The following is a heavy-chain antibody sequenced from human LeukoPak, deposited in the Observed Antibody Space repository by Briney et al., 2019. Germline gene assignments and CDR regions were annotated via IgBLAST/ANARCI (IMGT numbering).Heavy chain of an antibody. J-gene: IGHJ4*02. Sequence: ASVKVSCKASGYTLTGYYMHWVRQAPGQGLEWMGWINPNSGGTNYAQKFQGRVTMTRDTSISTAYMELSRLRSDDTAVYYCARDRVVVPAAFDYWGQGTLVTVSS. V-gene: IGHV1-2*02. CDR1: GYTLTGYY. CDR2: INPNSGGT. D-gene: IGHD2-2*01. CDR3: ARDRVVVPAAFDY.